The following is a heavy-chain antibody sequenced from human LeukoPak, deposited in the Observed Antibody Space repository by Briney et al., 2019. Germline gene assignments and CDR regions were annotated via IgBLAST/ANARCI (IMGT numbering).Heavy chain of an antibody. J-gene: IGHJ5*02. CDR3: AKTGRPNNSGWYRWFDP. D-gene: IGHD6-19*01. Sequence: NPSETLSLTCTVSGGSISYYYWSWIRQPPGKGLEWIGYIFYSGTTNYNPSLKSRVTISVDTSKNQFSLRLSSVTAADTAVYYCAKTGRPNNSGWYRWFDPWGQGTLVTVSS. V-gene: IGHV4-59*08. CDR2: IFYSGTT. CDR1: GGSISYYY.